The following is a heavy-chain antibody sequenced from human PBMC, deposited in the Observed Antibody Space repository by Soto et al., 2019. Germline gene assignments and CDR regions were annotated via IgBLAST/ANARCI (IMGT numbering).Heavy chain of an antibody. CDR2: ISYDGSNK. V-gene: IGHV3-30-3*01. D-gene: IGHD2-8*02. J-gene: IGHJ6*02. CDR1: GFTFSSYA. CDR3: AATGGNYFGLDV. Sequence: PGGSLRLSCAASGFTFSSYAMHWVRQAPGKGLEWVAVISYDGSNKYYADSVKGRFTISRDNSKNTLYLQMNSLRAEDTAVYYCAATGGNYFGLDVWGQGTTVTVSS.